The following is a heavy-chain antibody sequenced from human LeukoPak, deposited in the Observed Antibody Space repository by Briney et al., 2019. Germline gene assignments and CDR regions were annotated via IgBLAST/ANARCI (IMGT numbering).Heavy chain of an antibody. CDR1: GGSITSYY. J-gene: IGHJ4*02. Sequence: SETLPLTCTVSGGSITSYYWTYIRQPAGKGLEWIGRIHTSGSTNYNPSLKSRVTISVDTSKNQFSLKLSSVTAADTAVYYCARMRGTTLFDYWGQGTLVTVSS. CDR2: IHTSGST. CDR3: ARMRGTTLFDY. V-gene: IGHV4-4*07. D-gene: IGHD2/OR15-2a*01.